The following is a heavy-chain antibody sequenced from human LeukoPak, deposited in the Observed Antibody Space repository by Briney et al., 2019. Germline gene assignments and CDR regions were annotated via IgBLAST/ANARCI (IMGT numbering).Heavy chain of an antibody. D-gene: IGHD4-23*01. V-gene: IGHV3-21*01. CDR2: ISSSRSYI. CDR1: GFTFDDYG. CDR3: ARDRGAYDYGGNRDSEPYYFDY. J-gene: IGHJ4*02. Sequence: GGSLRLSCAASGFTFDDYGMSWVRQAPGKGLEWVSSISSSRSYIYYADSVKGRFTISRDNAKNSLYLQMNSLRAEDTAVYYCARDRGAYDYGGNRDSEPYYFDYWGQGTLVTVSS.